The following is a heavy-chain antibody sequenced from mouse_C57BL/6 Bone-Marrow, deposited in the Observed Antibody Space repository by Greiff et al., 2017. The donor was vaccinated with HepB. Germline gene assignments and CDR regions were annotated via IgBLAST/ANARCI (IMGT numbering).Heavy chain of an antibody. J-gene: IGHJ2*01. CDR2: IDPETGGT. CDR1: GYTFTDYE. Sequence: QVQLKESGAELVRPGASVTLSCKASGYTFTDYEMHWVKQTPVHGLEWIGAIDPETGGTAYNQKFKGKAILTADKSSSTAYMELRSLTSEDSAVYYCTRSRTTVVATYDFDYWGQGTTLTVSS. CDR3: TRSRTTVVATYDFDY. V-gene: IGHV1-15*01. D-gene: IGHD1-1*01.